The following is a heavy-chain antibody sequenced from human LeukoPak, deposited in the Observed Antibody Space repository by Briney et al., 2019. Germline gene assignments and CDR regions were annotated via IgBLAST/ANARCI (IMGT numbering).Heavy chain of an antibody. CDR3: ARVSGRLERQSDLDF. V-gene: IGHV3-21*01. D-gene: IGHD1-1*01. CDR2: IDPSSYYI. J-gene: IGHJ4*02. CDR1: GFTFSSYS. Sequence: GGSLRLSCAASGFTFSSYSMNWVRQAPRKGLEWVSSIDPSSYYIYYGDSVKGRSAISRDNAKNSLYLQINSLRAEDTAVYYCARVSGRLERQSDLDFWGQGTLVTVSS.